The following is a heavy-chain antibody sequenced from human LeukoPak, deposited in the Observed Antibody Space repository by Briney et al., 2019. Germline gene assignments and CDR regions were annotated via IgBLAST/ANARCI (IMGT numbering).Heavy chain of an antibody. Sequence: GGSLRLSCAASGFTFSSYAMSWVRQAPGKGLEWVSAISGSGGSTYYADSVRGRFTISRDNAKNTLDLQMNSLRAEDTAVYYCVRDWYGIDYWGQGVLVTVSS. J-gene: IGHJ4*02. CDR2: ISGSGGST. V-gene: IGHV3-23*01. CDR1: GFTFSSYA. CDR3: VRDWYGIDY. D-gene: IGHD6-13*01.